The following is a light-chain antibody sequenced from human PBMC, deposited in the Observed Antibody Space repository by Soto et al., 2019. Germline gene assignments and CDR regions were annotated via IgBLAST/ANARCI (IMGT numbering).Light chain of an antibody. Sequence: DIQMTQSPSSLSASVGDRVTITCRASQGIGNFLAWYQQKPGKAPKLLIYAASTLQSGVPSRFSGGGSGTDFTLTISNLQPEDVATYYCQQCNSAPVTFGQGTRLDIK. V-gene: IGKV1-27*01. CDR3: QQCNSAPVT. J-gene: IGKJ5*01. CDR2: AAS. CDR1: QGIGNF.